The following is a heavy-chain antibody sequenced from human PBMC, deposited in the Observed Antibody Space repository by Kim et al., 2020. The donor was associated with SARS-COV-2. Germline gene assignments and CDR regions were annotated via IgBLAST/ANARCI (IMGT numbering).Heavy chain of an antibody. J-gene: IGHJ6*03. CDR2: ISYDGSNK. CDR1: GFTFSNYA. Sequence: RGSLRLSCAAFGFTFSNYAMHWVRQAPGKGLEWVAVISYDGSNKNYADSVKGRFPISRDNSKNTLYLQMNNLRAEDTAVYYCARDRIAASPGYYYYMDV. CDR3: ARDRIAASPGYYYYMDV. V-gene: IGHV3-30-3*01. D-gene: IGHD6-13*01.